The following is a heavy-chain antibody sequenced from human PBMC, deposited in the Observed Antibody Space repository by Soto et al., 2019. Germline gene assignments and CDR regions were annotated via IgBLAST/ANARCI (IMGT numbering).Heavy chain of an antibody. V-gene: IGHV4-34*01. Sequence: SETLSLTCAVYGGSFSCYYWSWIRQPPGKGLEWIGEINHSGSTNYNPSLKSRVTISVDTSKNQFSLKLSSVTAADTAVYYCARGRGMDVWGQGTTVTVSS. CDR1: GGSFSCYY. CDR3: ARGRGMDV. CDR2: INHSGST. J-gene: IGHJ6*02.